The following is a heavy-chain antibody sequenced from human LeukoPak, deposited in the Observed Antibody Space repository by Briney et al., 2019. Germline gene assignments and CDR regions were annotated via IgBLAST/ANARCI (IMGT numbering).Heavy chain of an antibody. Sequence: ASVKVSCSASGYTFTGYYMHWVRQAPGQGLEGMGWINPNSGGTNYAQKFQGRVTMTRDTSISTAYMELSRLRSDDTAVYYCARACSSTSCSFDYWGQGTLVTVSS. D-gene: IGHD2-2*01. J-gene: IGHJ4*02. V-gene: IGHV1-2*02. CDR3: ARACSSTSCSFDY. CDR2: INPNSGGT. CDR1: GYTFTGYY.